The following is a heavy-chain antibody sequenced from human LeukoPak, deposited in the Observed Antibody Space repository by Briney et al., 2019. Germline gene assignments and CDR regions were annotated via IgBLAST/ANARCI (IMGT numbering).Heavy chain of an antibody. CDR2: ISSSSSYI. CDR1: GFTFSSYS. D-gene: IGHD2-2*01. V-gene: IGHV3-21*01. CDR3: AREATVNIVVVPAPNWFDP. J-gene: IGHJ5*02. Sequence: GGSLRLSCAASGFTFSSYSMNWVRQAPGKGLERVSSISSSSSYIYYADSVKGRFTISRDNAKNSLYLQMNSLRAEDTAVYYCAREATVNIVVVPAPNWFDPWGQGTLVTVSS.